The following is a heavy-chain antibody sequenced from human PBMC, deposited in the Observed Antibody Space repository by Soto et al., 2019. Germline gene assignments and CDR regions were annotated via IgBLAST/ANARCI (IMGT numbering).Heavy chain of an antibody. CDR1: GGSISTDGYS. D-gene: IGHD3-22*01. V-gene: IGHV4-30-2*01. J-gene: IGHJ4*02. Sequence: QLQLQESGSGLVKPSQTLTLTCTVSGGSISTDGYSWSWIRPPPGKGLEWSGYIYHSGTTYYNPSLRSRVTFSLDKSRNKFSLKLYTVTAADTAVYSCARTFIYDRSGYYYHYFDCWGQGTLVTVSS. CDR2: IYHSGTT. CDR3: ARTFIYDRSGYYYHYFDC.